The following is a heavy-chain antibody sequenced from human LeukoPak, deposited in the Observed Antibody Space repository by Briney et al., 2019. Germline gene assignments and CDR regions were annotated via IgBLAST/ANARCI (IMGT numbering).Heavy chain of an antibody. Sequence: SETLSLTCAVSNDSFSSHYWTWIRLPPGKGLEWIGYVSYIGSTNYNPSLKSRVTISIDTSKNQFSLKLTSVTAADTAVYYCARDLVTVTKGFDIWGQGTMVSVSS. CDR1: NDSFSSHY. CDR2: VSYIGST. D-gene: IGHD4-17*01. J-gene: IGHJ3*02. V-gene: IGHV4-59*11. CDR3: ARDLVTVTKGFDI.